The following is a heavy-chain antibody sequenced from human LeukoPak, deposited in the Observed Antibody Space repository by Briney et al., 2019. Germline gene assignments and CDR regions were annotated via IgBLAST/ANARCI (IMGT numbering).Heavy chain of an antibody. CDR1: GFTFSSYS. V-gene: IGHV3-48*01. CDR2: ISSSGSTI. CDR3: ARVYTTSSSWYGDFDY. D-gene: IGHD6-13*01. J-gene: IGHJ4*02. Sequence: GGSLRLSCAASGFTFSSYSMNWVRQAPGKGLEWVSYISSSGSTIYYADSVKGRFTISRDNAKNSLYLQMNSLRAEDTAVYYCARVYTTSSSWYGDFDYWGQGTLVTVSS.